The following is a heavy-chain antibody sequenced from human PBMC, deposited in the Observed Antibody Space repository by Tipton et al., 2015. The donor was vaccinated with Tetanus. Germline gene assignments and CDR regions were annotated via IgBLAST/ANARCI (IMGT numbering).Heavy chain of an antibody. Sequence: CAASGFTFSSYAMSWVRQAPGKGLEWVSAISGSGGSTYYADSVKGRFTISRDNSKNTLYLQMNSLRAEDTAVYYCAKEGARSSSWYLYYFDYWGQGTLVTVSS. CDR3: AKEGARSSSWYLYYFDY. D-gene: IGHD6-13*01. CDR2: ISGSGGST. J-gene: IGHJ4*02. CDR1: GFTFSSYA. V-gene: IGHV3-23*01.